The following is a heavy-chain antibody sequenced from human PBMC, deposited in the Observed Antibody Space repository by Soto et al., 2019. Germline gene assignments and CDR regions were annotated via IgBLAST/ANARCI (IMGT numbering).Heavy chain of an antibody. Sequence: EVQLLESGGGLVQPGGSLRLSCAASGFTFSSYAMSWVRQAPGKGLEWVSAISGSGGSTYYADSVKGRFTISRDNSKTTQYLQMNSLRAEDTAVYYCAKVPAALIYGDYLSRMDVWGQGTTVTVSS. CDR3: AKVPAALIYGDYLSRMDV. CDR1: GFTFSSYA. V-gene: IGHV3-23*01. J-gene: IGHJ6*02. CDR2: ISGSGGST. D-gene: IGHD4-17*01.